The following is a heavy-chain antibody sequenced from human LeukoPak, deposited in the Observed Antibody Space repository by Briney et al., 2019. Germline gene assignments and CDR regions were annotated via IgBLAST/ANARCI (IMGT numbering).Heavy chain of an antibody. CDR1: GFTFNNYW. Sequence: PGGSLRLSCAASGFTFNNYWMNWVRQAPGKGLEWVANINQDGSEIYYVDSVKGRFTISRENAKNSLYLQMNSLRAGDTAVYYCARARSAYGMDVWGQGTTVTVSS. CDR3: ARARSAYGMDV. V-gene: IGHV3-7*01. D-gene: IGHD2-2*01. CDR2: INQDGSEI. J-gene: IGHJ6*02.